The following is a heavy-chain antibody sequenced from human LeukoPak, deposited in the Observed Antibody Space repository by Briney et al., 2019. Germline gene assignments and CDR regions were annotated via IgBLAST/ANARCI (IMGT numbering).Heavy chain of an antibody. CDR1: GFTFSNYA. Sequence: PGRSLRLSCAASGFTFSNYAMHWVRQAPGKGLEWVAVISYDGTNKYYADSVKGRFTTSRDNSMNTLFLQMNSLRAEDTAVYYCAGSPKYSSSWYEYFEHWGQGALVTVSS. CDR2: ISYDGTNK. J-gene: IGHJ1*01. V-gene: IGHV3-30*01. CDR3: AGSPKYSSSWYEYFEH. D-gene: IGHD6-13*01.